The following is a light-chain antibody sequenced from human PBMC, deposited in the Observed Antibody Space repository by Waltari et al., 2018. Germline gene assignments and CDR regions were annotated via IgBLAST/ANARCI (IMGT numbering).Light chain of an antibody. V-gene: IGKV2-28*01. Sequence: DIVMTQSPLSLPVTPGEAASISCSSSQSLLHRNGHNYLDWYLQKPGQSPQLLIYLGSNRASGVPDRFSGSGSGTDFTLKISRVEAEDVGVYYCMQSLQTPITFGGGTKVEIK. CDR3: MQSLQTPIT. CDR1: QSLLHRNGHNY. CDR2: LGS. J-gene: IGKJ4*01.